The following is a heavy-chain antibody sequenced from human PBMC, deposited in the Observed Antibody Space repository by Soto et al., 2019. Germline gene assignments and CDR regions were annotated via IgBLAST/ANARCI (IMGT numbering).Heavy chain of an antibody. D-gene: IGHD2-15*01. J-gene: IGHJ6*02. Sequence: QITLKESGPPLVKPTQTLTLTCTFSGFSLSTSGVGVAWIRQPPGKALEWLALISWDDDKRYRPSLETRLTITKDTSKNQVVLTMTNVDSVDTATYYCAYLPCSGGSCYWFSYSGMDVWGQGTTVIVSS. V-gene: IGHV2-5*02. CDR2: ISWDDDK. CDR3: AYLPCSGGSCYWFSYSGMDV. CDR1: GFSLSTSGVG.